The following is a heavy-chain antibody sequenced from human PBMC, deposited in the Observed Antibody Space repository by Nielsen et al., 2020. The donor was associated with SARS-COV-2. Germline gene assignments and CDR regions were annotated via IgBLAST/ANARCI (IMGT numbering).Heavy chain of an antibody. V-gene: IGHV3-7*05. J-gene: IGHJ6*03. CDR3: ARVGDRQQLDPNYYYNYYMDV. CDR1: GCTFSSYS. Sequence: GESLKISCAASGCTFSSYSMNWVRQAPGKGLELVANIKQDGGEKYYVDSVKGRFTISRDNAKTLLYLQMNSLRPEDTAVYYCARVGDRQQLDPNYYYNYYMDVWGKGTSVTVSS. CDR2: IKQDGGEK. D-gene: IGHD6-13*01.